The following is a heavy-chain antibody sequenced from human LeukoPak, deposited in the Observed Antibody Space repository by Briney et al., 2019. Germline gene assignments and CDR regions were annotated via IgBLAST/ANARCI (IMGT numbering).Heavy chain of an antibody. CDR3: ARGRRDCSGGSCYSNWFDP. CDR2: INSDGSST. D-gene: IGHD2-15*01. J-gene: IGHJ5*02. Sequence: QPGGSLRLSCAASGFTFSSYWMHWVRQAPGKGLVWVSRINSDGSSTSYADSVKGRFTISRDNAKNTLYLQMNSLRAEDTAVYYCARGRRDCSGGSCYSNWFDPWGQGTLVTVSS. CDR1: GFTFSSYW. V-gene: IGHV3-74*01.